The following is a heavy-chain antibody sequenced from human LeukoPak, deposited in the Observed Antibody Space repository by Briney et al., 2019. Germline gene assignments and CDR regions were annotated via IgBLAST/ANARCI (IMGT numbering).Heavy chain of an antibody. CDR2: IYSSGST. J-gene: IGHJ4*02. CDR1: GGSISSYY. V-gene: IGHV4-59*01. D-gene: IGHD2-2*01. CDR3: ARLFGSVGGIDY. Sequence: SETLSLTCTESGGSISSYYWSWIRQPPGKGLWWIGYIYSSGSTNCNPSLKPRVTISVDTTKNQFSLKLSSVTAADAAVYYCARLFGSVGGIDYWGQGTLVTVSS.